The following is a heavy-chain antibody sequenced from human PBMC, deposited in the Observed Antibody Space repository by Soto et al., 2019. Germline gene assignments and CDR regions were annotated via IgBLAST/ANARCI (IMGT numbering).Heavy chain of an antibody. J-gene: IGHJ6*02. CDR3: ASGVGAHYYYYGMDV. CDR1: GYTFTTYP. D-gene: IGHD1-26*01. CDR2: INGGNGNT. V-gene: IGHV1-3*01. Sequence: QVQLVQSGAEVKKPGASVKVSCKASGYTFTTYPMHWVRQAPGQRLEWMGWINGGNGNTKYSQKFQGRVTITRDTFASTAYMELSSLRSEDTAVYYCASGVGAHYYYYGMDVWGQGTTVIVSS.